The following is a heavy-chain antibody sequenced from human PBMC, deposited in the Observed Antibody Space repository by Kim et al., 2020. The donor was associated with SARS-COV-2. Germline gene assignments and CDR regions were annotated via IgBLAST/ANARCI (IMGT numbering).Heavy chain of an antibody. D-gene: IGHD3-22*01. CDR3: ARALSYYYDSSAV. J-gene: IGHJ4*02. Sequence: YNPSLKSRVTISVDTSKNQFSLKLSSVTAADTAVYYCARALSYYYDSSAVWGQGTLVTVSS. V-gene: IGHV4-59*01.